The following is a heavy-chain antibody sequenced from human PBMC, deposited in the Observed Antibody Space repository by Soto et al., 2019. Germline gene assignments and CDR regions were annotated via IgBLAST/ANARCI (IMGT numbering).Heavy chain of an antibody. CDR1: GFTFTSHA. Sequence: GGSLRLSCAASGFTFTSHAMHWVRQTPGKGLEWVAAISYDEIDKKYATSVKGRVTVSRDNSKNTLYLQMNSLRPEDTGLYYCARENSRISPRLFQHWGHGTLVTVSS. V-gene: IGHV3-30*03. D-gene: IGHD6-6*01. CDR2: ISYDEIDK. J-gene: IGHJ1*01. CDR3: ARENSRISPRLFQH.